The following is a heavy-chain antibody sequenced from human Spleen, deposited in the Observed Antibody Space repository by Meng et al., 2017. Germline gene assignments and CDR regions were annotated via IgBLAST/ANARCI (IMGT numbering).Heavy chain of an antibody. CDR2: LGAHPGDT. CDR3: AKGTPGRSYCDY. CDR1: DYTFIGYG. D-gene: IGHD3-10*01. Sequence: QVQLVQSGPEVKQSGASLKVSRKASDYTFIGYGVCWVRQAPGQGLEWMAWLGAHPGDTSFAPKFLGRVTVTADTATATAYMELRSLRSDDTAVYYCAKGTPGRSYCDYWGLGTLVTVSS. J-gene: IGHJ4*02. V-gene: IGHV1-18*01.